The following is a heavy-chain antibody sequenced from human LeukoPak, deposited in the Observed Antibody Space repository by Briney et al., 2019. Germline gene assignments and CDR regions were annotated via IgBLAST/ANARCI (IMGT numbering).Heavy chain of an antibody. V-gene: IGHV3-23*01. CDR3: ARDRMAFDI. Sequence: PGGSLRLSCVVSGFTFKNCAMSWVRQAPGKGLEWVTSISDSGGSTYYADSVRGRFTISRDNSKNTLYLQMNSLRAEDTAVYYRARDRMAFDIWGQGTMVTVSS. CDR2: ISDSGGST. CDR1: GFTFKNCA. J-gene: IGHJ3*02.